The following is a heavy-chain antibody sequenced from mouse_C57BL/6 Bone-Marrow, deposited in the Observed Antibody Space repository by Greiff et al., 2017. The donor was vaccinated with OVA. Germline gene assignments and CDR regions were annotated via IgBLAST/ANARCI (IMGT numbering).Heavy chain of an antibody. V-gene: IGHV5-9-1*02. CDR2: ISSGGDYI. D-gene: IGHD2-3*01. Sequence: EVKLMESGVGLVKPGGSLKLSCAASGFTFSSYAMSWVRQTPEKRLEWVAYISSGGDYIYYADTVKGRFTISRDNARNTLYLQMSSLKSEDTAMYYCTRDGYYAMDYWGQGTSVTVSS. CDR3: TRDGYYAMDY. CDR1: GFTFSSYA. J-gene: IGHJ4*01.